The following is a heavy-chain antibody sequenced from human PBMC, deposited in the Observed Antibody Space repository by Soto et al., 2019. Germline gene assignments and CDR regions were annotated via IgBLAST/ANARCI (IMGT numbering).Heavy chain of an antibody. CDR2: IIPVLGTP. CDR3: ASSAGLDHLLNYYGLNV. Sequence: QVHLVQSSAEVKKPGSSVKVSCKASGGTFTSIAFSWVRQAPGQGLEWMGGIIPVLGTPNYAQKFQARVTITADASTTTVHMELSSLRSDDTPVYYCASSAGLDHLLNYYGLNVWGQGTTVTV. J-gene: IGHJ6*02. V-gene: IGHV1-69*01. D-gene: IGHD6-13*01. CDR1: GGTFTSIA.